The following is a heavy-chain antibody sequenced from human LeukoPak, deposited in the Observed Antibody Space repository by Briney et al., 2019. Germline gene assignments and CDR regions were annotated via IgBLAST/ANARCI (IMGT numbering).Heavy chain of an antibody. V-gene: IGHV4-39*01. J-gene: IGHJ4*02. CDR2: IHFSGTI. CDR1: GDSISSTAYY. CDR3: TRGFDHAKSGY. D-gene: IGHD1-14*01. Sequence: SETLSLTCTVSGDSISSTAYYWGWSRQPPGNGLEWLGMIHFSGTIYNNPSLMSRVTISVDTSKNQFSLKLTSVTAADTAVYYCTRGFDHAKSGYWGQGTLVTVSS.